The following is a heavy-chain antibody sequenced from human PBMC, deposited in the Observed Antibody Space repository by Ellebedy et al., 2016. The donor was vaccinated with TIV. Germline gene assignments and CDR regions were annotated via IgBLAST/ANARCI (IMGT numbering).Heavy chain of an antibody. CDR1: GYTFTSYY. D-gene: IGHD2-21*02. Sequence: ASVKVSCXASGYTFTSYYMHWVRQAPGQGLEWMGIINPSGGSTSYAQKFQGRVTMTRDTSTSTVYMELSSLRSEDTAVYYCARDGPGVVVTANDAFDIWGQGTMVTVSS. CDR3: ARDGPGVVVTANDAFDI. V-gene: IGHV1-46*01. CDR2: INPSGGST. J-gene: IGHJ3*02.